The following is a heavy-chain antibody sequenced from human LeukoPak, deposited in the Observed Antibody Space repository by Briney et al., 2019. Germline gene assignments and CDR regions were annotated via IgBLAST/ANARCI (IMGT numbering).Heavy chain of an antibody. Sequence: PSETLSLTCTVSRASLTRYHWTWIRQSPGKGLEWIGYISYSGTTDYNPSLKSRVTISGDTAKTHFSLRLTSVTAADTAVYFCARVGAPWGAFDIWGPGTMVIVSS. V-gene: IGHV4-59*01. CDR2: ISYSGTT. J-gene: IGHJ3*02. CDR1: RASLTRYH. CDR3: ARVGAPWGAFDI. D-gene: IGHD3-16*01.